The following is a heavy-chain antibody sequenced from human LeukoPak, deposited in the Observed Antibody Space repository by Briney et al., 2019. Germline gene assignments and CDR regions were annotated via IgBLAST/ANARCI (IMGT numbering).Heavy chain of an antibody. Sequence: PGGSLRLSCATSGFPFSDFSMTWVRQAPGKGLEWISTTNSGGTTTYYAESVKGRFTISRDNAKNSLYLQMNSLRAEDTAVYYCARDGYCSSTSCYKGLNFDYWGQGTLVTVSS. D-gene: IGHD2-2*02. CDR2: TNSGGTTT. CDR1: GFPFSDFS. CDR3: ARDGYCSSTSCYKGLNFDY. V-gene: IGHV3-69-1*01. J-gene: IGHJ4*02.